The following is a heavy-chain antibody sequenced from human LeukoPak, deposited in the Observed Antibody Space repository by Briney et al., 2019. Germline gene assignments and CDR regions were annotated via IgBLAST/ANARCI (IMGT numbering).Heavy chain of an antibody. CDR2: IYHSGST. CDR1: GYPIGSGYY. Sequence: SETLSLTCAVSGYPIGSGYYWGWIRQPPGKGLEWIGSIYHSGSTYYNPSLKSRVTISVDTSKNQFSLKLSSVTAADTAVYYCARHTRSIAVAGTGLNYFDYWGQGTLVTVSS. D-gene: IGHD6-19*01. V-gene: IGHV4-38-2*01. J-gene: IGHJ4*02. CDR3: ARHTRSIAVAGTGLNYFDY.